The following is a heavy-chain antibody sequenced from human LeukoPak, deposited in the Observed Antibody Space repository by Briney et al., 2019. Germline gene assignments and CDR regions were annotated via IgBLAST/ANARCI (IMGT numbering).Heavy chain of an antibody. CDR3: ARLGGYCSGGSCNYYYYMDV. V-gene: IGHV4-39*01. Sequence: SETLSLTCTVSGGSISSSSYYWGWIRQPPGKGLEWIGSIYYSGSTYYNPSLKSRVTISVDTSKNQFSLKLSSVTAADTAVYYCARLGGYCSGGSCNYYYYMDVWGKATTVTVSS. CDR1: GGSISSSSYY. D-gene: IGHD2-15*01. CDR2: IYYSGST. J-gene: IGHJ6*03.